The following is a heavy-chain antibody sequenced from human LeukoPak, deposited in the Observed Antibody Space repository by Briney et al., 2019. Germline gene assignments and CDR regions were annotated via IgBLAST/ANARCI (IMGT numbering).Heavy chain of an antibody. V-gene: IGHV3-21*01. CDR1: GFTFSSYS. CDR3: ARDHSKWELLRENDN. J-gene: IGHJ4*02. Sequence: GGSLRLSCAASGFTFSSYSMNWVRQAPGKGLEWVSSISSSSSYIYYADSVKGRFTISRDNAKNSLYLQMNSLRAEDTAVYYCARDHSKWELLRENDNWGQGTLVTVSS. CDR2: ISSSSSYI. D-gene: IGHD1-26*01.